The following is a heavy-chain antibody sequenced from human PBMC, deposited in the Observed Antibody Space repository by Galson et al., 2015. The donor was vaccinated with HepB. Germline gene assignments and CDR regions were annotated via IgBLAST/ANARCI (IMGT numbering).Heavy chain of an antibody. CDR3: ARSEGVGNVGYFQR. CDR1: GDSVSTSGTA. Sequence: CAISGDSVSTSGTAWNWIRQSPSRGLEWLGRTYYRSRWYYDYATSVRSRITINADTSKNQISLQLSSVTPEDSAVYYCARSEGVGNVGYFQRWGQGTLVTVSS. V-gene: IGHV6-1*01. D-gene: IGHD1-26*01. J-gene: IGHJ1*01. CDR2: TYYRSRWYY.